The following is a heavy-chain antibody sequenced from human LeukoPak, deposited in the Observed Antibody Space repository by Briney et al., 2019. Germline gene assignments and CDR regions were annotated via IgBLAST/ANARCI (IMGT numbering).Heavy chain of an antibody. D-gene: IGHD3-22*01. CDR2: IYYSGST. Sequence: SQTLSLTCTVSGGSISSGGYYWSWIRQHPGKGLEWIGYIYYSGSTYYNPSLKSRVIISVDTSKNQFSLKLSSVTAADTAVYYCARARDSSGYSLDAFDIWGQGSMVTVSS. CDR1: GGSISSGGYY. J-gene: IGHJ3*02. CDR3: ARARDSSGYSLDAFDI. V-gene: IGHV4-31*03.